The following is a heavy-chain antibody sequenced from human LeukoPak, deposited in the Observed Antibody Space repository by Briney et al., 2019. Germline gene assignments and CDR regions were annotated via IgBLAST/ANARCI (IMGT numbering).Heavy chain of an antibody. CDR3: ARPVDTAMVLAFDI. CDR1: GYSFTSYW. Sequence: GESLKISCKGSGYSFTSYWIGWVRQMPGKGLEWMGIIYPGDSDTRYSPSFRGQVTISAAKSISTAYLQWSSLKASDTAMYYCARPVDTAMVLAFDIWGQGTMVTVSS. J-gene: IGHJ3*02. D-gene: IGHD5-18*01. CDR2: IYPGDSDT. V-gene: IGHV5-51*01.